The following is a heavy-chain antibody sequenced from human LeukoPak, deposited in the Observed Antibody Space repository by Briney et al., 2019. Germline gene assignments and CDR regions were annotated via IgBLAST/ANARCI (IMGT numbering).Heavy chain of an antibody. D-gene: IGHD3-10*01. CDR2: MYYSGNT. Sequence: SETLSLTCTVSGGSISSYYWSWIRQPPGKGLEWIGTMYYSGNTDYNPSLKSRITISVDTSKNQFYLRLTSVTAADTALYYCALPYFGAGVDAFDIWGQGTMVTVSS. J-gene: IGHJ3*02. V-gene: IGHV4-59*12. CDR3: ALPYFGAGVDAFDI. CDR1: GGSISSYY.